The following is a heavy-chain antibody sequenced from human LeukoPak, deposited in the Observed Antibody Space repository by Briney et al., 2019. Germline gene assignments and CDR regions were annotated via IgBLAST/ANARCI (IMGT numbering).Heavy chain of an antibody. CDR1: GFTFSTYA. D-gene: IGHD6-6*01. CDR2: ISRSGGAT. Sequence: NPGGSLRLSCAASGFTFSTYAMAWVRQAPGKGLEWVSTISRSGGATSYADSVKGRFTISRDNSKNTLYLQMNSLRAEDTAVYYCARHRSSWLIDYWGQGTLVTVSS. CDR3: ARHRSSWLIDY. J-gene: IGHJ4*02. V-gene: IGHV3-23*01.